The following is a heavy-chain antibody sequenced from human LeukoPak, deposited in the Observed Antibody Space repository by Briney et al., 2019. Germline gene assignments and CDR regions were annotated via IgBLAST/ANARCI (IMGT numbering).Heavy chain of an antibody. J-gene: IGHJ4*02. CDR3: AKDPEMATITGHYFDY. CDR1: GFTFSSYG. V-gene: IGHV3-30*18. D-gene: IGHD5-24*01. CDR2: ISYDGSNK. Sequence: PGGSLTLSCAGSGFTFSSYGMHWVRQAPGKGLEWVAVISYDGSNKYYADSVKGRFTISRDNSKNTLYLQMNSLRAEDTAVYYCAKDPEMATITGHYFDYWGQGTLVTVSS.